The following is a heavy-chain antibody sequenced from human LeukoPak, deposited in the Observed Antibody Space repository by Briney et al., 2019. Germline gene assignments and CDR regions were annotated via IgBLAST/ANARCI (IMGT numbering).Heavy chain of an antibody. CDR3: ARDYTGYFP. D-gene: IGHD3-9*01. V-gene: IGHV3-7*03. J-gene: IGHJ5*02. Sequence: QAGGSLRLSCEASGFTFSSYWMSWVRQAPGKGLEWVVNIKTDGSEKYYVDSVKGRFTISRDNAKNSLYLQMNSLRAEDTAVYYCARDYTGYFPWGQGTLVIVSS. CDR1: GFTFSSYW. CDR2: IKTDGSEK.